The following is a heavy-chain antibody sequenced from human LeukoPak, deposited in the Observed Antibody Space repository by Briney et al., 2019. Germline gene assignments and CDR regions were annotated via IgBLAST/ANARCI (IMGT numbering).Heavy chain of an antibody. V-gene: IGHV3-21*01. J-gene: IGHJ4*02. D-gene: IGHD2-2*01. CDR3: ARDTGYCSSTSCYGGNHFDY. CDR1: GFTFSSYS. Sequence: GGSLRLSCAAPGFTFSSYSMNWVRQAPGKGLEWVSSISSSSSYIYYADSVKGRFTISRDNAKNSLYLQMNSLRAEDTAVYYCARDTGYCSSTSCYGGNHFDYWGQGTLVTVSS. CDR2: ISSSSSYI.